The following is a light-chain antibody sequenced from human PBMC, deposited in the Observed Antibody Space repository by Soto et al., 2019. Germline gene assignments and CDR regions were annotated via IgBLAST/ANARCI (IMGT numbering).Light chain of an antibody. CDR2: GAS. Sequence: EIVLTQSPGTLSLSPGERATLSCRASQSISSSYLAWYQQKPGQAPRPLIYGASSRATSIPDRFSGSGSGTDFTLTISRLEPEDFAVYYCQQYVSSPRTFGQGTKVEIK. CDR3: QQYVSSPRT. J-gene: IGKJ1*01. V-gene: IGKV3-20*01. CDR1: QSISSSY.